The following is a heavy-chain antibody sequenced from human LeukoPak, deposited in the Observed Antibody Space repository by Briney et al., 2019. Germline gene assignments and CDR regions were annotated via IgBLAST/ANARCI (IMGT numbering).Heavy chain of an antibody. Sequence: GASVKVSCKASGYTFTTYYLHWVRQAPGQGLEWMGIINPSGGDTYYAQMFQGRVTMTRDVSTSTVYMELSSLRSEDTAVYYCARVDIVDILTPVPSNWFDPWGQGTLVTVSS. D-gene: IGHD3-9*01. J-gene: IGHJ5*02. CDR3: ARVDIVDILTPVPSNWFDP. V-gene: IGHV1-46*01. CDR1: GYTFTTYY. CDR2: INPSGGDT.